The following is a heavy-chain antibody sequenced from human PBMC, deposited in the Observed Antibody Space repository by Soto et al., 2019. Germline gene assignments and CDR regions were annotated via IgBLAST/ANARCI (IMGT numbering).Heavy chain of an antibody. J-gene: IGHJ4*02. V-gene: IGHV3-21*05. CDR2: ISFSSSYT. D-gene: IGHD1-26*01. CDR3: ARDSSGSYYFVDY. Sequence: PGGSLRLSCAASGFTFGFYSMTWVRQAPGKGLEWISYISFSSSYTNYADSVKGRFTISRDNAKNSLYLQMNSLRAEDTAVYYCARDSSGSYYFVDYWGQGTLVTVSS. CDR1: GFTFGFYS.